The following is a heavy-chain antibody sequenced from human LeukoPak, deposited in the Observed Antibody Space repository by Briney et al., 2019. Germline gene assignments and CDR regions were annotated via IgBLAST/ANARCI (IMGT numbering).Heavy chain of an antibody. V-gene: IGHV3-23*01. D-gene: IGHD3-3*01. Sequence: GGSLRLSCAASGFTFSNYAMNWVRQAPGKGLEWVSSISNSDATTYYAGSVRGRFTISRDNSKNTLYLQMNSLRVEDTAVYYCARCITVFGVVIPEYYYYYMDGWAKGATVTVSS. J-gene: IGHJ6*03. CDR1: GFTFSNYA. CDR3: ARCITVFGVVIPEYYYYYMDG. CDR2: ISNSDATT.